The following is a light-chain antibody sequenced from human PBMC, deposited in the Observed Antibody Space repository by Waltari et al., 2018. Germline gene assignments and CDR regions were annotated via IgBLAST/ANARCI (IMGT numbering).Light chain of an antibody. V-gene: IGLV1-47*02. J-gene: IGLJ2*01. CDR2: YNT. CDR1: SPNIGSTS. Sequence: QSVLTQPPSASEAARKSVTISCSGSSPNIGSTSVSWYQQVPETAPKLLIYYNTRRASGVSDRFSGSKSGTSASLVISGLQTEDEADYYCAAWDERLRGGIFGGGTRLTVL. CDR3: AAWDERLRGGI.